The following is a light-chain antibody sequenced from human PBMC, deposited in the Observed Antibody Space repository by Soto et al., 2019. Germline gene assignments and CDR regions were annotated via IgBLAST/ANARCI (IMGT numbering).Light chain of an antibody. V-gene: IGKV3-15*01. CDR3: QQYNDWPRT. CDR1: QSISNT. J-gene: IGKJ2*01. CDR2: GAS. Sequence: EIVMTQSPATLSVSPGERATLSCRASQSISNTLAWFQQKPGQGPRLLIYGASTRATGIPARFSGSGSGTEITLTISSLQSEDFAVYFCQQYNDWPRTFGQGTTLEIK.